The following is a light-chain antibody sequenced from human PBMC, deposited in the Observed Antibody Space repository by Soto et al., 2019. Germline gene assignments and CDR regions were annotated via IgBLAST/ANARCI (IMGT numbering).Light chain of an antibody. J-gene: IGKJ3*01. V-gene: IGKV1-33*01. CDR1: QDISNY. CDR2: DAS. Sequence: DIQMPQSPSSLSASVGDRVTITCQASQDISNYLNWYQQKPGKAPKLLIYDASNLETGVPSRFSGSGSGTDSTFTISSLEPEDIATYYCQEYDNLPIFTFGPGPKVDIK. CDR3: QEYDNLPIFT.